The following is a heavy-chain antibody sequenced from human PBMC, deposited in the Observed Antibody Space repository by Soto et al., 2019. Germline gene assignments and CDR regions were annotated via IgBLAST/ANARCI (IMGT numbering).Heavy chain of an antibody. Sequence: EYLKVSFESCDPTHWIGWVLQKPGKGLEWMGIIYPGDSDTKYSPSFQGQVTISVDKSISTAYLQWSSLKASDTATYYCARLVNYYFGMDVWGLGTTVTVSS. V-gene: IGHV5-51*01. CDR1: DPTHW. CDR3: ARLVNYYFGMDV. J-gene: IGHJ6*02. CDR2: IYPGDSDT.